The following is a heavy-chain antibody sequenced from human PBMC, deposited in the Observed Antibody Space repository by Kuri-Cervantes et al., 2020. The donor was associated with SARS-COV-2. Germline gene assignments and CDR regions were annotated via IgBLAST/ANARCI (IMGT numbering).Heavy chain of an antibody. CDR2: INHSGST. CDR1: GGSFSGYY. Sequence: QTLSLTCAVYGGSFSGYYWSWIRQPPGKGLEWIGEINHSGSTNYNPSLKSRVTISVDTSKNQFSLKLSSVTAADTAVYYCARGGFWYGAGYFDYWGQGTLVTVSS. D-gene: IGHD4-17*01. V-gene: IGHV4-34*01. CDR3: ARGGFWYGAGYFDY. J-gene: IGHJ4*02.